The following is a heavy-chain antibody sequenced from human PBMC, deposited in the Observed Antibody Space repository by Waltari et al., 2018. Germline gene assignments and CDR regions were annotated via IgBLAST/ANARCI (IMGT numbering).Heavy chain of an antibody. CDR3: ARGWIQLSTYYDAFDI. Sequence: QLQLQESGPGLVKPSETLSLTCTVSGGSISSSSYYWGWIRQPPGQGLEWIGSIYYSGRNDYNPSLKGRVTISVDTSKNQFSLKLSSVTAADTAVYYCARGWIQLSTYYDAFDIWGQGTMVTVAS. CDR1: GGSISSSSYY. CDR2: IYYSGRN. J-gene: IGHJ3*02. D-gene: IGHD5-18*01. V-gene: IGHV4-39*01.